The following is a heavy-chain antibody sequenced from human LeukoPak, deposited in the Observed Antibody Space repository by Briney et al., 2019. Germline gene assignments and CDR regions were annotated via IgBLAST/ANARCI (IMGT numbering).Heavy chain of an antibody. CDR2: IRSTAYGGTT. CDR1: GFTFGDYA. Sequence: GGSLRLSCTASGFTFGDYAMSWFRQAPGKGLEWVGFIRSTAYGGTTESAASVKGRFTISRDDSKSTAYLQMNSLKTEDTAVYYCTNSISQYVYWGQGTLVTVSS. CDR3: TNSISQYVY. V-gene: IGHV3-49*03. J-gene: IGHJ4*02. D-gene: IGHD2/OR15-2a*01.